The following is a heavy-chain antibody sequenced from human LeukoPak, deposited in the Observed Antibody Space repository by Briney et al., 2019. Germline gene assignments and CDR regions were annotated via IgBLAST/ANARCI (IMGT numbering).Heavy chain of an antibody. J-gene: IGHJ4*02. CDR3: AKDDAWLRFGE. CDR1: GFTFGIYA. V-gene: IGHV3-23*01. Sequence: PGGSLRLSCAASGFTFGIYAMSWVRQAPGKGLEWVSGISPSGDITYYADSVKGRFTISRDNSKNTLYLEVISLTAEDTAVYYCAKDDAWLRFGEWSQGTLVTVSS. CDR2: ISPSGDIT. D-gene: IGHD3-10*01.